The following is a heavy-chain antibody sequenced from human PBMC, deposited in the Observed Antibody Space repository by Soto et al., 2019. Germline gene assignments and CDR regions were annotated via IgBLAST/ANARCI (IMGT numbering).Heavy chain of an antibody. CDR1: GYTLTSYG. CDR3: ARVQIVGATTFGGDY. V-gene: IGHV1-18*04. D-gene: IGHD1-26*01. Sequence: ASVKVSCKASGYTLTSYGISWVRQAPGQGLEWMGWISAYNGNTNYAQKLQGRVTMTTDTSTSTAYMELRSLRSDDTAVYYCARVQIVGATTFGGDYWGQGTLVTVSS. CDR2: ISAYNGNT. J-gene: IGHJ4*02.